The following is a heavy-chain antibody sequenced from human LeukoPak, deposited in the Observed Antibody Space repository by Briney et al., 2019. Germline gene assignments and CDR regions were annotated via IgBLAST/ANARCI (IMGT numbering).Heavy chain of an antibody. J-gene: IGHJ4*02. V-gene: IGHV4-34*01. Sequence: KPSESLSLTCAVYGGSFSGYYWSWIRQPPGKGLEWIGEINHSGSTNYNQSLQSRVTISVDTSKNQLSLKLSSVTAADTAVYYCARGFSGIAVAGTFLFDYWGQGTLVTVSS. D-gene: IGHD6-19*01. CDR1: GGSFSGYY. CDR3: ARGFSGIAVAGTFLFDY. CDR2: INHSGST.